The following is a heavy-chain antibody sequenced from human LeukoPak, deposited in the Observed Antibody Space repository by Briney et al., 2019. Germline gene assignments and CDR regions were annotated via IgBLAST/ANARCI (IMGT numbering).Heavy chain of an antibody. Sequence: SVKVSCKASGGTFSSYGISWVRQAPGQGLEWMGGIIPIFGTANYAQRFQGRVTISADESASTAYMELSGLRSEDTAVYYCARGISSSWYWGFDYWGQGTLVTVSS. CDR2: IIPIFGTA. J-gene: IGHJ4*02. CDR1: GGTFSSYG. V-gene: IGHV1-69*01. D-gene: IGHD6-13*01. CDR3: ARGISSSWYWGFDY.